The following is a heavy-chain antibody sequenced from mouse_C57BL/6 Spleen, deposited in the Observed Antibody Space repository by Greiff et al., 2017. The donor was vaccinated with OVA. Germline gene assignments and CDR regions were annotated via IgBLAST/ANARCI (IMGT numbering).Heavy chain of an antibody. Sequence: QVQLQQSGAELVKPGASVKLSCKASGYTFTSYWMQWVKQRPGQGLEWIGEIDPSDSYTNYNQKFKGKATLTVDTSSSTAYMQLSSLTSEDSAVYYCARGSNYVFDYWGQGTTLTVSS. D-gene: IGHD2-5*01. J-gene: IGHJ2*01. CDR2: IDPSDSYT. CDR1: GYTFTSYW. V-gene: IGHV1-50*01. CDR3: ARGSNYVFDY.